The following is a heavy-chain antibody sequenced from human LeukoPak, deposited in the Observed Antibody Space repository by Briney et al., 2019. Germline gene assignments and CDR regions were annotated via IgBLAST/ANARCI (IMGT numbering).Heavy chain of an antibody. D-gene: IGHD6-13*01. J-gene: IGHJ4*02. Sequence: GGSLRLSCAASGFTVSSNYMSWVRQAPGKGLEWVSAITNSGDSTYYADSVKGRFTISRDSSKNTLYLQINSLRAEDTAIYYCAKAPMEDSWYIHFDYWGQGTLVTVSS. CDR3: AKAPMEDSWYIHFDY. V-gene: IGHV3-23*01. CDR1: GFTVSSNY. CDR2: ITNSGDST.